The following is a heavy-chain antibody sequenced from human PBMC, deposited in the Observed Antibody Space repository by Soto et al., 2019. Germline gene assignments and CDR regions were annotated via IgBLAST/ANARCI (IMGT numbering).Heavy chain of an antibody. D-gene: IGHD6-13*01. V-gene: IGHV2-5*02. Sequence: QITLKESGPSLVKPTQTLTLTCTFSGFPINTRGVGVGWIRQPPGKALEWLALIYSDDDKRYSPTLRSRVTVTKNTTKKQVVAMISNTVPSDTATYYCAHRLGSSRFFAYWGQGTLVTVSS. CDR1: GFPINTRGVG. CDR3: AHRLGSSRFFAY. J-gene: IGHJ4*02. CDR2: IYSDDDK.